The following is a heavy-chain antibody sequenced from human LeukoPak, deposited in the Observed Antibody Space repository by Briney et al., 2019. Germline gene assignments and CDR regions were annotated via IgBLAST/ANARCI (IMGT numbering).Heavy chain of an antibody. CDR3: VRGLLYYDSSGYYENFDY. V-gene: IGHV1-18*01. D-gene: IGHD3-22*01. Sequence: GASVKVSCKASGYTFTSYGISWVRQAPGQGLEWMGWISAYNGNTNYAQKLQGRVTMTTDTSTSTAYMELRSLRSDDTAVYYCVRGLLYYDSSGYYENFDYWGQGTLVTVSS. J-gene: IGHJ4*02. CDR2: ISAYNGNT. CDR1: GYTFTSYG.